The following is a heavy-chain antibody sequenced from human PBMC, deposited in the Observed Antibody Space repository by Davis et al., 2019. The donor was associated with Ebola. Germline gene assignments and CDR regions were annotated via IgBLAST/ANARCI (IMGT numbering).Heavy chain of an antibody. J-gene: IGHJ6*02. CDR1: VGSVSSDGSC. Sequence: SETLSLTCTVSVGSVSSDGSCWTWIRQSPGMRLDWIGYTTYSGSANYNPSLANRVTISVDTSKNQFSLKLSSVTAADTAVYYCARDRGTLYGMDVWGQGTTVTVSS. CDR3: ARDRGTLYGMDV. V-gene: IGHV4-61*08. D-gene: IGHD1-14*01. CDR2: TTYSGSA.